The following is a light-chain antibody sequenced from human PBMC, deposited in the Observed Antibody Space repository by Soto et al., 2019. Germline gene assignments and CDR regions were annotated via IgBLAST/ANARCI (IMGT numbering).Light chain of an antibody. CDR1: SSNIGAGYD. V-gene: IGLV1-40*01. CDR2: GNS. Sequence: QSVLTQPPSVSGAPGQRLTISCTGSSSNIGAGYDVHWYQQLPGTAPKLLIYGNSNRPSGVPDRFSGSKSGTSASLAITGLQAEDEADYYCQSYDNSLSGSGVFGTGTKLTVL. CDR3: QSYDNSLSGSGV. J-gene: IGLJ1*01.